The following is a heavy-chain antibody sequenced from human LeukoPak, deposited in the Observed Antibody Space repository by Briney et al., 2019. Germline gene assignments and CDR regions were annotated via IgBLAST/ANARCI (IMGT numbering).Heavy chain of an antibody. J-gene: IGHJ4*02. CDR1: GFTFDDYA. V-gene: IGHV3-9*01. D-gene: IGHD2-2*03. CDR2: ISWNSGSI. CDR3: ARDLGLDGD. Sequence: GRSLRLSCAASGFTFDDYAMHWVRQAPGKGLEWVSGISWNSGSIGYADSVKGRFTISRDNAKNSLYLQMKSLRAEDTAVYYCARDLGLDGDWGQGTLVTVSS.